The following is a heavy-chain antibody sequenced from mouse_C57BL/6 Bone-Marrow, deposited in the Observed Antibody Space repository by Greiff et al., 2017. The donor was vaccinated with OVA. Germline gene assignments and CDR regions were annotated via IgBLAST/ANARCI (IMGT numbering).Heavy chain of an antibody. V-gene: IGHV1-82*01. CDR2: IYPGDGDT. D-gene: IGHD2-12*01. CDR1: GYAFRSSW. Sequence: QVQLQQSGPELVKPGASVKISCQASGYAFRSSWMNWVQQRPGKGLEWIGRIYPGDGDTNYNGKFKGKATLTAAKSSSTAYMQLSSLTSEDAAVYFCARLIRRYFDVWGTGTTVTVSS. CDR3: ARLIRRYFDV. J-gene: IGHJ1*03.